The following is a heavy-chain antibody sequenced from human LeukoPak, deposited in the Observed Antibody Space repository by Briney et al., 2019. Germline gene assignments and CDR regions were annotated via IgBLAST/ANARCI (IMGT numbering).Heavy chain of an antibody. D-gene: IGHD3-3*02. V-gene: IGHV1-2*02. CDR2: ITPKSGDT. CDR3: ARVRLADERAWAY. CDR1: GYTFSGFY. J-gene: IGHJ4*02. Sequence: ASVKVSCKASGYTFSGFYIHWVRQAPGQGLEYVGWITPKSGDTYSPQRFQGRATMTRDASISTAYMELSSLRSDDTAVYFCARVRLADERAWAYWGQGTLVTVSS.